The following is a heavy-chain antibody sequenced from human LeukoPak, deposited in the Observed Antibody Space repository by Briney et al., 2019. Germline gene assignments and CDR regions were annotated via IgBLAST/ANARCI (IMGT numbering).Heavy chain of an antibody. CDR3: ARAIASYGDSAY. J-gene: IGHJ4*02. D-gene: IGHD5-18*01. CDR2: ISSTSTAI. CDR1: GFKFGSFS. V-gene: IGHV3-48*04. Sequence: GGSLRLSCAASGFKFGSFSMGWVRQAPGKGLEWLSYISSTSTAIYYADSLKGRFTISRDNAKNSLYLQMNSLRAEDTAVYYFARAIASYGDSAYWGQGTLVTVSS.